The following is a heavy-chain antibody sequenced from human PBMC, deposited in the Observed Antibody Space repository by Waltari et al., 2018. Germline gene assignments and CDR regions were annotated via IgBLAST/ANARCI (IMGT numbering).Heavy chain of an antibody. CDR3: AKVQFVQPLLCVDY. CDR2: ISGSGGST. V-gene: IGHV3-23*01. J-gene: IGHJ4*02. D-gene: IGHD2-2*01. Sequence: EVQLLESGGGLVQPGGSLRLSCAASGFTFSSYAMSWVRQAPGKGLEWVSAISGSGGSTYYADSVKGRFTISRDNSKNTLYLQMNSLRAKDTAVYYCAKVQFVQPLLCVDYWGQGTLVTVSS. CDR1: GFTFSSYA.